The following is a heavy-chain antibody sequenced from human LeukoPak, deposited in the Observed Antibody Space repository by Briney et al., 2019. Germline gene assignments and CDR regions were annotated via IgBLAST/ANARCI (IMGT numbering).Heavy chain of an antibody. CDR3: ARGRGDYYDSSGYYDY. CDR1: GYTFTGYY. D-gene: IGHD3-22*01. J-gene: IGHJ4*02. CDR2: ISAYNGNT. Sequence: VASVKVSCKASGYTFTGYYMHWVRQAPGQGLEWMGWISAYNGNTNYAQKLQGRVTMTTDTSTSTAYMELRSLRSDDTAVYYCARGRGDYYDSSGYYDYWGQGTLVTVSS. V-gene: IGHV1-18*04.